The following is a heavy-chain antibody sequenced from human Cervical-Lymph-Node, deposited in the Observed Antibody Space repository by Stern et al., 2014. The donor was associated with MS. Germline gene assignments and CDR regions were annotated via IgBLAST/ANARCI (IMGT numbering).Heavy chain of an antibody. CDR1: GFTFSSYA. D-gene: IGHD4-17*01. CDR3: ARDRKGSHGDYVGLYY. CDR2: ISYDGSNK. V-gene: IGHV3-30*01. J-gene: IGHJ4*02. Sequence: QVQLVQSGGGVVQPGRSLRLSCAASGFTFSSYAMHWVRQAPGKGLEWAALISYDGSNKYYADSVKGRFTISRDNSKNTLYLQMNSLRAEDTAVYYCARDRKGSHGDYVGLYYWGQGTLVTVSS.